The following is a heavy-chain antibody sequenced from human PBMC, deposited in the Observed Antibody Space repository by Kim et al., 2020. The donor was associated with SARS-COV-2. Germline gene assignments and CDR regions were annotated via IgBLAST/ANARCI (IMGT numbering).Heavy chain of an antibody. J-gene: IGHJ6*02. D-gene: IGHD1-1*01. CDR2: ISSSGSTI. V-gene: IGHV3-11*01. CDR3: AGYRVPRYYYYGMDV. Sequence: GGSLRLSCAASGFTFSDYYMSWIRQAPGKGLEWVSYISSSGSTIYYADSVKGRFTISRDNAKNSLYLQMNSLRAEDTAVYYCAGYRVPRYYYYGMDVWGQGTTVTVSS. CDR1: GFTFSDYY.